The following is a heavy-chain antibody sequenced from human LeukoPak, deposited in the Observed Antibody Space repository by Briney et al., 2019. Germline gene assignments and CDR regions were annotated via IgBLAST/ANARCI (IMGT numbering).Heavy chain of an antibody. CDR1: GYSFILYG. J-gene: IGHJ3*02. CDR3: ASLKNYYDSSGYLVTDAFDI. D-gene: IGHD3-22*01. V-gene: IGHV1-18*01. Sequence: GASVKVSCKTSGYSFILYGISWVRQAPGQGPEWMGWISTSTGDTKYTQKLQGRVTMTTDTSTSTAYMELRSLKSDDTAVYYCASLKNYYDSSGYLVTDAFDIWGQGTMVTVSS. CDR2: ISTSTGDT.